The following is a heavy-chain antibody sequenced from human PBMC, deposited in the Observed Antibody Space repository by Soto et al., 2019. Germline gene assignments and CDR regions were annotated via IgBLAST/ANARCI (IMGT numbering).Heavy chain of an antibody. Sequence: EVQLLDSGGGSVQPGGSLRLSFAASGFPFINYAMHWVRQAPGKGLEWVSAISGSGGRTYYGDSVKGRFTISRDNSKDTLYLHMNRLTAEDTAVYFCAKEGVRDSSISLYFFDQWGQGTLVTVSS. CDR2: ISGSGGRT. V-gene: IGHV3-23*01. J-gene: IGHJ4*02. D-gene: IGHD3-10*01. CDR3: AKEGVRDSSISLYFFDQ. CDR1: GFPFINYA.